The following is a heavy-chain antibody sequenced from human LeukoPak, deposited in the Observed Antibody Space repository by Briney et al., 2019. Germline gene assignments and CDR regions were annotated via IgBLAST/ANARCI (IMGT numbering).Heavy chain of an antibody. CDR2: INHSGST. J-gene: IGHJ4*02. D-gene: IGHD3-3*01. CDR3: ARVNTYYDFWSGYWPVNFDY. CDR1: GGSFSGYY. V-gene: IGHV4-34*01. Sequence: PSETLSLTCAVYGGSFSGYYWSWIRQPPGKGLEWIGEINHSGSTNYSPSLKSRVTISVDTSKNQFSLKLSSVTAADTAVYYCARVNTYYDFWSGYWPVNFDYWGQGTLVTVSS.